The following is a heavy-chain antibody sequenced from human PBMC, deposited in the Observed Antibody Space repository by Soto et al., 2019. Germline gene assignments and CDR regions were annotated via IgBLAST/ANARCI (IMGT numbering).Heavy chain of an antibody. V-gene: IGHV2-5*02. CDR3: VQSLGSGRNIPLYTWFDA. CDR2: IYWDNDK. D-gene: IGHD3-10*01. CDR1: GFSLTSTGVA. Sequence: SGPTLVNPTQTLTLTCTFSGFSLTSTGVAVGWIRQPPGKALEWIALIYWDNDKQYSPSLRSRLTITKDTSKNQVVLTMTNMDSDDTAIYYCVQSLGSGRNIPLYTWFDAWGQGTLVTVSS. J-gene: IGHJ5*02.